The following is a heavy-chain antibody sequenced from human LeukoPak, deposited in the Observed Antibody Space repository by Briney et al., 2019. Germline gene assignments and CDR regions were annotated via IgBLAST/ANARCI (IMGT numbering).Heavy chain of an antibody. CDR2: INPSGGIT. D-gene: IGHD2-15*01. Sequence: PEASVKVSCKASGYAFTSYYMHWVRQAPGQGLEWMGLINPSGGITDYAQKFQGRVTMTRDMSTSTVYMELSSLRSEDTALYYCASGYCSGGSCYSPSDYWGQGTLVTVSS. J-gene: IGHJ4*02. CDR3: ASGYCSGGSCYSPSDY. V-gene: IGHV1-46*01. CDR1: GYAFTSYY.